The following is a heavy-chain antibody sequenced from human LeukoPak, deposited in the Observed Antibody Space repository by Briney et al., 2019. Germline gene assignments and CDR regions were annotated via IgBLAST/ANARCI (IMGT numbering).Heavy chain of an antibody. CDR2: ISSSGSTI. J-gene: IGHJ4*02. V-gene: IGHV3-48*03. CDR3: AGGFGELGDFDY. Sequence: GGSLRLSCAASGFTFSSYEMNWVRQAPGKGLEWVSYISSSGSTIYHADSVRGRFTISRDNAKDSLYLQMNSLRAEDTAVYYCAGGFGELGDFDYWGQGTLVTVSS. D-gene: IGHD3-10*01. CDR1: GFTFSSYE.